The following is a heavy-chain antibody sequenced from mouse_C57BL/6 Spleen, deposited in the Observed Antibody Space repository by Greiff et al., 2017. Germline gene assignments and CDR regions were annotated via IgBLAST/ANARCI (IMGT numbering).Heavy chain of an antibody. CDR2: ISDGGSYT. J-gene: IGHJ2*01. CDR1: GFTFSSYA. D-gene: IGHD2-3*01. Sequence: EVQVVESGGGLVKPGGSLKLSCAASGFTFSSYAMSWVRQTPEKRLEWVATISDGGSYTYYPDNVKGRFTISRDNAKNNLYLQMSHLKSEDTAMYYCARRYDGDFDYWGQGTTLTVSS. V-gene: IGHV5-4*01. CDR3: ARRYDGDFDY.